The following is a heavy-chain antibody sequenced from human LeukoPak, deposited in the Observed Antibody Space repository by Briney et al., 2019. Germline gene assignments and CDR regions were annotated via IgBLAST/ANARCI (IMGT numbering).Heavy chain of an antibody. D-gene: IGHD3-9*01. CDR1: GGSFSGYY. CDR2: INHSGST. V-gene: IGHV4-34*01. CDR3: ARIRWLNLRGAFDI. Sequence: PSETLSLTCAVYGGSFSGYYWSWIRQPPGKGLEWIGEINHSGSTNYNPSLKSRVTISVDTSKNQFSLKLSSVTAADTAVYYCARIRWLNLRGAFDIWGQGTMVTVSS. J-gene: IGHJ3*02.